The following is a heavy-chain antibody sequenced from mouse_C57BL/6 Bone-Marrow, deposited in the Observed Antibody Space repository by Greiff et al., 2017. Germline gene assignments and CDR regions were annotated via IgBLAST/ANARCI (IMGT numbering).Heavy chain of an antibody. CDR1: GYTFTSYW. Sequence: QVQLQQPGAELVKPGASVKLSCKASGYTFTSYWMPWVKQRPGQGLEWIGMIHPNSGSTNYNEKFKSKATLTVDKSSSTAYMQLSSLTSDDSAFYYCGSYVNAYWGQGTLVTVSA. D-gene: IGHD1-1*01. CDR2: IHPNSGST. CDR3: GSYVNAY. V-gene: IGHV1-64*01. J-gene: IGHJ3*01.